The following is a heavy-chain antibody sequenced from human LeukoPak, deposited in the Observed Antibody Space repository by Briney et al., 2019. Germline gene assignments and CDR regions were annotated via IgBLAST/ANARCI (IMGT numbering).Heavy chain of an antibody. CDR1: GYTFTGYY. D-gene: IGHD2-15*01. J-gene: IGHJ5*02. V-gene: IGHV1-2*02. Sequence: ASVKVSCKASGYTFTGYYMHWVRQAPGQGLEWMGWINPNSGGTNYAQKFQGRVTMTRDTSISTAYMELSRLRSDDTAVYCCARPILGYCSGGSCPRFRWFDPWGQGTLVTVSS. CDR2: INPNSGGT. CDR3: ARPILGYCSGGSCPRFRWFDP.